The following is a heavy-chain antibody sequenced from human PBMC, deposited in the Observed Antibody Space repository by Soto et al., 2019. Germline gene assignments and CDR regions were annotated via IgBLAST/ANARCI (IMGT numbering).Heavy chain of an antibody. Sequence: GGSMRLSCAASGFTFCSYGVHWVRQAPGKGLEWVAVISYDGSNKYYADSVKGRFTISRDNSKNTLYLQMNSLRAEDTAVYYCAKSQITNYDFWSGNNWFDPWGQGTLVTVSS. CDR3: AKSQITNYDFWSGNNWFDP. CDR2: ISYDGSNK. V-gene: IGHV3-30*18. J-gene: IGHJ5*02. D-gene: IGHD3-3*01. CDR1: GFTFCSYG.